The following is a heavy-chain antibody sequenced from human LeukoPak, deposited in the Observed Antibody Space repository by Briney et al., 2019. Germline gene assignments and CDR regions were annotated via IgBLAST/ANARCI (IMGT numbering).Heavy chain of an antibody. CDR2: IYHSGST. CDR1: GYSISSGYY. Sequence: SETLSLTCAVSGYSISSGYYWGWIRQPPGQGLEWIGSIYHSGSTYYNPSLKSRVTISVDTSKNQFSLKLSSVTAADTAVYYCARTYDFWSGYLPYYFDYWGQGTLVTVSS. D-gene: IGHD3-3*01. V-gene: IGHV4-38-2*01. J-gene: IGHJ4*02. CDR3: ARTYDFWSGYLPYYFDY.